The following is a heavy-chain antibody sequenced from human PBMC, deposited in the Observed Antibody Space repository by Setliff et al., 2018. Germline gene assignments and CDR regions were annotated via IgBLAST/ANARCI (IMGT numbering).Heavy chain of an antibody. V-gene: IGHV4-61*09. D-gene: IGHD5-12*01. J-gene: IGHJ4*02. CDR3: AKDSGYSGYGYFDY. CDR2: IYTSGIT. CDR1: GGSISSGSYY. Sequence: SETLSLTCTVSGGSISSGSYYRSWIRQPAGKGLEWIGHIYTSGITNYNPSLKSRVTISVETSKKQFSLKLSSVTAADTAVYYCAKDSGYSGYGYFDYWGQGTLVTVSS.